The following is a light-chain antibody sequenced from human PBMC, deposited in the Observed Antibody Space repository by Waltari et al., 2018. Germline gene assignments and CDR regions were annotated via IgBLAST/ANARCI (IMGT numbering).Light chain of an antibody. CDR3: SSYTTTNTPHYV. CDR2: DVY. V-gene: IGLV2-14*03. Sequence: QSALTQPAPVPGPPGQSITLSCTGSSSDIGGYHYVSWYQQHPGKAPKLIIYDVYNRPSGVSSRFSGSKSGTTASLTISGLQAEDEADYYCSSYTTTNTPHYVFGSGTRVTVL. CDR1: SSDIGGYHY. J-gene: IGLJ1*01.